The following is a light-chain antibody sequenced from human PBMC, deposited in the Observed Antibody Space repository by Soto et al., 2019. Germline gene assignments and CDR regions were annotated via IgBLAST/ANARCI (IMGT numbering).Light chain of an antibody. CDR2: KDN. Sequence: SYELTQAPSVSVSPGQTARVTCSGDALPNQYTYWYQQKPGQAPVMVIYKDNKRPSGIPERFSGSSSGTTVTLTISGVQAEDEADYFCQSADSSDTYLVFGGGTKLTVL. J-gene: IGLJ2*01. CDR1: ALPNQY. V-gene: IGLV3-25*03. CDR3: QSADSSDTYLV.